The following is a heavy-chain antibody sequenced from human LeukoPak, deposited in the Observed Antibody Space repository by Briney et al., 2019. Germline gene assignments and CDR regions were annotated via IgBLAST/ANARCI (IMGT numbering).Heavy chain of an antibody. Sequence: PGGSLRLSCAASGFTFSSYEMNWVRQAPGKGLEWVSFISSSGTTIYYADSVKGRFTISRDNAKYSLYLQMNSLRAEDTAVYYCARNPPPLGAFYYCSGSYFYYWGQGTLVTVSS. D-gene: IGHD3-10*01. V-gene: IGHV3-48*03. CDR1: GFTFSSYE. CDR3: ARNPPPLGAFYYCSGSYFYY. J-gene: IGHJ4*02. CDR2: ISSSGTTI.